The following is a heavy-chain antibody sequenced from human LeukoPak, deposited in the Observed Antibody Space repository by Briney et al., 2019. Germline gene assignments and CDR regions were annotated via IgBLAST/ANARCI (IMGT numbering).Heavy chain of an antibody. D-gene: IGHD2-15*01. J-gene: IGHJ5*02. CDR1: RFTFSTYA. V-gene: IGHV3-23*01. Sequence: GGSLRLSCAASRFTFSTYAMSWVRQAPGKGLEWVSGISGSDGSTDYADSVKGRFTISRDNSKNTLYLQMNSLRAEDTAVYHCAKDGRGGNCCNWFDPWGQGTLVTVSS. CDR3: AKDGRGGNCCNWFDP. CDR2: ISGSDGST.